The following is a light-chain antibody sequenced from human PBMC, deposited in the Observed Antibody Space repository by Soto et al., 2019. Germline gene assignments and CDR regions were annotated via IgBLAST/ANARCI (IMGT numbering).Light chain of an antibody. Sequence: DIQMTQSPSTLSASIGDRVTITCRASQSVDTWLAWYQQKPGKAPKLLIYKASSLQTGVPSRFSVSGYGTEFTLTISSLQPDDCATYYCQHYNDYSRMFGQGTKVEIK. CDR2: KAS. J-gene: IGKJ1*01. CDR3: QHYNDYSRM. CDR1: QSVDTW. V-gene: IGKV1-5*03.